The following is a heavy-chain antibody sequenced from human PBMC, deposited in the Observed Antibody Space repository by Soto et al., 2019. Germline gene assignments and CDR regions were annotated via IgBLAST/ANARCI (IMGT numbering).Heavy chain of an antibody. D-gene: IGHD3-22*01. CDR2: TYYRSKWYN. V-gene: IGHV6-1*01. Sequence: SQTLSLTCAISGDSVSSDSAAWNWIRQSPSRGLEWLGRTYYRSKWYNDYARSVKSRIIINPDTLKNQFSLHLNSVSPEDTAVYFCVRTFPPAPRVVLSHSWFVPWGPGTLVTVSS. CDR3: VRTFPPAPRVVLSHSWFVP. J-gene: IGHJ5*02. CDR1: GDSVSSDSAA.